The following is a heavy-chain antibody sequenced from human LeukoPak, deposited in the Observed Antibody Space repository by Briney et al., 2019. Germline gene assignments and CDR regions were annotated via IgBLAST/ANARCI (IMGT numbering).Heavy chain of an antibody. V-gene: IGHV3-43*02. CDR2: ISGDGGST. D-gene: IGHD3-16*01. CDR1: GFTFDDYA. Sequence: GGSLRLSCAASGFTFDDYAMQRVRQAPGKGLEWVSLISGDGGSTYYADSVKGRFTISRDNSKNSLYLQMNSLRTEDTALYYCAKDVLSSRESYIDYWGQGTLVTVSS. J-gene: IGHJ4*02. CDR3: AKDVLSSRESYIDY.